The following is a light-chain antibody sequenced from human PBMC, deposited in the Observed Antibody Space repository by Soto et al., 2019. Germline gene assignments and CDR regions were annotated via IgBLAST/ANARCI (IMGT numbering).Light chain of an antibody. CDR2: GNS. Sequence: QSVLTQPPSVSGAPGQRVTISCTGSSSNIGAGYDVHWYQQLPGTAPKLLIYGNSNRPSGVPDRFSGSKSDTSASLAITGLRAEDEADYYCQSYDISLSGWVFGGGTKLTVL. V-gene: IGLV1-40*01. CDR1: SSNIGAGYD. J-gene: IGLJ3*02. CDR3: QSYDISLSGWV.